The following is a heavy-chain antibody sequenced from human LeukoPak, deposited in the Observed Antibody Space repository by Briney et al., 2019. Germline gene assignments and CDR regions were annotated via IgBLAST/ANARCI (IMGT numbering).Heavy chain of an antibody. CDR3: AGNYYGSGSYYSEDRY. D-gene: IGHD3-10*01. CDR1: GGSISSGSYY. Sequence: PSQTLSLTCTVSGGSISSGSYYWSWIRQPAGKGLEWIGRIYTSGSTNYNPSLKSRVTISVDTSKNQFSLKLSSVAAADTAVYYCAGNYYGSGSYYSEDRYWGQGTLVTVSS. J-gene: IGHJ4*02. CDR2: IYTSGST. V-gene: IGHV4-61*02.